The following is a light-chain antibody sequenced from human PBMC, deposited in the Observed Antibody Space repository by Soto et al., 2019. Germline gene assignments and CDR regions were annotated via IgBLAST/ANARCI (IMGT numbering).Light chain of an antibody. CDR1: QSVSSSY. Sequence: VFTQSPCTLSLSPGERATLSCRASQSVSSSYLARYQQKPGQAPRLLIYRTSNRATGIPARFSGSGSGTDFTLTISRLEPEDFAVYYCQQYGSSHWTFGQGTKVDIK. J-gene: IGKJ1*01. CDR2: RTS. CDR3: QQYGSSHWT. V-gene: IGKV3-20*01.